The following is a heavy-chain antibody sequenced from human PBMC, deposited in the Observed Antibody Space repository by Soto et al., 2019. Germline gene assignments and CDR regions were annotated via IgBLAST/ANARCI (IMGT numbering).Heavy chain of an antibody. V-gene: IGHV3-33*01. Sequence: QVQLVESGGGVVQPGRSLRLSCAASGFTFSSYGMHWVRQAPGKGLEWVAVIWYDGSNKYYADSVKGRFTISRDNSKNTLYLQMNSLRAEDTAVYYCARDVSVRVTPSYYFDYWGQGTLVTVSS. J-gene: IGHJ4*02. CDR1: GFTFSSYG. CDR3: ARDVSVRVTPSYYFDY. CDR2: IWYDGSNK. D-gene: IGHD2-21*02.